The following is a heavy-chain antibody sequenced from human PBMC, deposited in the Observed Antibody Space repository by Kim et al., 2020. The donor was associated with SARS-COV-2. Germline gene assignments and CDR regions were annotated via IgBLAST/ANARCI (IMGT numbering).Heavy chain of an antibody. CDR2: IAGTGDSTT. D-gene: IGHD2-8*01. Sequence: GGSLRLSCAASGFTFRTHSMNWVRQAPGKGLEWLSYIAGTGDSTTYYADSVKGRFTISRDNAKNSVYLKMSSLRDEDTAVYYCARDSGYCINSGCYRRFAYWDQGTLVTVSS. CDR3: ARDSGYCINSGCYRRFAY. J-gene: IGHJ4*02. V-gene: IGHV3-48*02. CDR1: GFTFRTHS.